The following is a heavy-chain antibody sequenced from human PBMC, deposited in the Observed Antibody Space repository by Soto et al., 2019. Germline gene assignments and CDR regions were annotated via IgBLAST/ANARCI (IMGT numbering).Heavy chain of an antibody. J-gene: IGHJ4*02. CDR2: VSSDGSAK. CDR3: ARSRSGAVADSLDS. Sequence: QVHLVESGGGVVQPGRSLRLSCAASGFTFRRHAVHWVRQAPGKGLEWVAVVSSDGSAKYYLDSVKGRFTSSRDNSKNTAFLQLNSLSSEDTAVYYCARSRSGAVADSLDSWGQGTLVTVSA. D-gene: IGHD3-10*01. V-gene: IGHV3-30*04. CDR1: GFTFRRHA.